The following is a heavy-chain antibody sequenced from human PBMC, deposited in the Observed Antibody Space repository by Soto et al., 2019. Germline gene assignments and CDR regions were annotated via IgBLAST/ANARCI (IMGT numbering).Heavy chain of an antibody. Sequence: SGPTLVNPTQTLTLTCTFSGFSLSTSGVGVGWIRQPPGKALEWLALIYWDDDKRYSPSLKSRLTITKDTSKNQVVLTMTNMDPVDTATYYCARRLLRYFDWPEDFDYWGQGTLVTVSS. CDR2: IYWDDDK. CDR1: GFSLSTSGVG. V-gene: IGHV2-5*02. D-gene: IGHD3-9*01. J-gene: IGHJ4*02. CDR3: ARRLLRYFDWPEDFDY.